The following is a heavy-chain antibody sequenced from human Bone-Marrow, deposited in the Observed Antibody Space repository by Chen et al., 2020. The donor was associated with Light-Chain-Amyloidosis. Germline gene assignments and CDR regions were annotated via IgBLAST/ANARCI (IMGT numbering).Heavy chain of an antibody. CDR2: ISSCGSTI. CDR3: ARVGFYNWNVHNAFDI. V-gene: IGHV3-48*03. D-gene: IGHD1-1*01. CDR1: GFTFSSYE. Sequence: EVQLVESGGGLVQPGGSLGLSCAASGFTFSSYEMNWVRPAPRKGLEWVSYISSCGSTINYPDSGKGRFTISRDNAKHSLFLQMNRLRAEDTAVYYCARVGFYNWNVHNAFDIWGQGTLVTVSS. J-gene: IGHJ3*02.